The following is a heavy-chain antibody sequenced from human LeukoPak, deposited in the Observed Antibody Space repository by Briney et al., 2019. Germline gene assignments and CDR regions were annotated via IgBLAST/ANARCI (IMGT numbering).Heavy chain of an antibody. CDR1: GYTFISYG. D-gene: IGHD3-10*01. J-gene: IGHJ4*02. CDR3: ARSRSPRSILLWFGEFDY. CDR2: ISGYNGNT. Sequence: RASVKVSCTASGYTFISYGISWVRQAPGQGLEWMGWISGYNGNTNYAQKLQGRVTMTTDTSTSTAYMELRSLRSDDTAVYYCARSRSPRSILLWFGEFDYWGQGTLVTVSS. V-gene: IGHV1-18*01.